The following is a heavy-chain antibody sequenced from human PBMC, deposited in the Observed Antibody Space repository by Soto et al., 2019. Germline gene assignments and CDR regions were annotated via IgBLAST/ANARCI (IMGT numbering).Heavy chain of an antibody. CDR1: VFTFTSSS. CDR2: IVVGSGNT. CDR3: AADPVLSGSYRMTSYYYYGMDV. J-gene: IGHJ6*02. D-gene: IGHD1-26*01. Sequence: SVKVSCKASVFTFTSSSVQWVRQARGQRLEWIGWIVVGSGNTNYAQKFQERVTITRDMSTSTAYMELSSLRSEDTAVYYCAADPVLSGSYRMTSYYYYGMDVWGQGTTVTVSS. V-gene: IGHV1-58*01.